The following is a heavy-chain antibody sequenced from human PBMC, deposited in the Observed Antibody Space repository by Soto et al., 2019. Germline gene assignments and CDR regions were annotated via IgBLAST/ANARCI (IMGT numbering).Heavy chain of an antibody. CDR2: INPSGGST. CDR3: ARGGGSGKRNYYYGMDV. Sequence: ASVKVSCKPSGYTFTSYGISWVRQAPGQGLEWMGWINPSGGSTSYAQKFQGRVTMTGDTSTSTVYMELSSLRCEDTAVYCCARGGGSGKRNYYYGMDVWGQGTTVTVSS. J-gene: IGHJ6*02. V-gene: IGHV1-46*01. CDR1: GYTFTSYG. D-gene: IGHD3-10*01.